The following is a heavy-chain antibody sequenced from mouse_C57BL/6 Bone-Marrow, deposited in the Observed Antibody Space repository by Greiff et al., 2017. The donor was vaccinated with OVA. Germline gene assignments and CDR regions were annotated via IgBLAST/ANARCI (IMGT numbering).Heavy chain of an antibody. CDR1: GYTFTSYW. D-gene: IGHD1-1*01. J-gene: IGHJ1*03. Sequence: QVQLQQPGAELVKPGASVKLSCKASGYTFTSYWMQWVKQRPGQGLEWIGEIDPSDSYTNYNQKFKGKATLTVDTSSSTAYMQLSSLTSEDSAVYYCARDGYGSSYWYFDVWGKGTTVTVSS. CDR3: ARDGYGSSYWYFDV. CDR2: IDPSDSYT. V-gene: IGHV1-50*01.